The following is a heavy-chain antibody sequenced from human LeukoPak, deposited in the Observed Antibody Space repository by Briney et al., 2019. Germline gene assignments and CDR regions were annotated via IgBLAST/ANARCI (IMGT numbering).Heavy chain of an antibody. J-gene: IGHJ6*03. CDR1: GFTFSSYW. Sequence: PGGSLRLSCAASGFTFSSYWMSWVRQAPGKGLEWVANIKQDGSEKYYVDSVKGRFTISKDNAKNSLYLQMNSLRAEDTAVYYCARRATPTGYYYYMDVWGKGTTVTVSS. V-gene: IGHV3-7*01. CDR2: IKQDGSEK. CDR3: ARRATPTGYYYYMDV. D-gene: IGHD1-26*01.